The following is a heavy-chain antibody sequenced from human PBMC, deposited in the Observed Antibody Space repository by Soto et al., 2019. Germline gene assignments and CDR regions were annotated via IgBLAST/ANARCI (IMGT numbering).Heavy chain of an antibody. V-gene: IGHV4-30-4*01. CDR1: GGSISSGDYY. Sequence: QVQLQESGPGLVKPSQTLSLTCTVSGGSISSGDYYWSWIRQPPGKGLEWIGYIYYSGSTYYNPSLKSRVTISVDTSKSQFSLKLSSVTAADAAVYYCARVQGGGGAMVHNYWGQGTLVTVSS. J-gene: IGHJ4*02. CDR3: ARVQGGGGAMVHNY. CDR2: IYYSGST. D-gene: IGHD5-18*01.